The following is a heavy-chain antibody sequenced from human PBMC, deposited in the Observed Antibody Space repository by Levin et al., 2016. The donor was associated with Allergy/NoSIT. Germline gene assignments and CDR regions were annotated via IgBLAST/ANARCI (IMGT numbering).Heavy chain of an antibody. V-gene: IGHV3-15*01. J-gene: IGHJ4*02. D-gene: IGHD3-22*01. Sequence: WIRQPPGKGLEWVGRIKSKTDGGTTDYAAPVKGRFTISRDDSKNTLYLQMNSLKTEDTAVYYCTAGQYYYDSSGYYFHFDYWGQGTLVTVSS. CDR3: TAGQYYYDSSGYYFHFDY. CDR2: IKSKTDGGTT.